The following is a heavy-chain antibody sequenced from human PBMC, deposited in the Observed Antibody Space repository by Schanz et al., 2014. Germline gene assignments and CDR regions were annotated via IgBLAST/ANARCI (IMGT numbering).Heavy chain of an antibody. CDR2: ISYDGSNK. Sequence: QVQLVESGGGVVQPGRSLRLSCAVSGFTFSSYGMHWVRQAPGKGLEWVALISYDGSNKHYADSVKGRFTISRDNSKKTLYLQMNSLRAEDTAIYYCARDGRKYSSGTLDYFDNWGQGTLVTVSS. V-gene: IGHV3-30*03. J-gene: IGHJ4*02. CDR1: GFTFSSYG. CDR3: ARDGRKYSSGTLDYFDN. D-gene: IGHD6-25*01.